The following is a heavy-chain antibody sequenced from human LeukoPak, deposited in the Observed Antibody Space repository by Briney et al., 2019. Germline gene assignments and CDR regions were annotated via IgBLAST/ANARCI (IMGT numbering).Heavy chain of an antibody. J-gene: IGHJ3*02. CDR2: ISGSGGST. CDR1: GFTFSSYA. D-gene: IGHD3-22*01. V-gene: IGHV3-23*01. Sequence: GGSLRLSCAASGFTFSSYAMSWVRQAPGKGLEWVSAISGSGGSTYYADSVKGRFTISRDNSKNTLYLQMNSLRAEDTAVYYCAKVPFNYYDSSGYYPDAFDIWGQGTMVTVSS. CDR3: AKVPFNYYDSSGYYPDAFDI.